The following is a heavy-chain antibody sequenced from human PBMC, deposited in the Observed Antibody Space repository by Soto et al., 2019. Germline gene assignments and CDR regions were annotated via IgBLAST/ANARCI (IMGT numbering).Heavy chain of an antibody. V-gene: IGHV3-15*07. J-gene: IGHJ3*02. D-gene: IGHD1-20*01. CDR3: TTDWLSNWNDAFDI. CDR2: IKSKTDGGTT. Sequence: EVQLVESGGGLVKPGGSLRLSCAASGFTFSNAWMNWVRQAPGKGLEWVGRIKSKTDGGTTDYAAPVKGRFTISRDDSKNTLYLQMNSLKTEDTAVYYCTTDWLSNWNDAFDIWGQGTMVTVSS. CDR1: GFTFSNAW.